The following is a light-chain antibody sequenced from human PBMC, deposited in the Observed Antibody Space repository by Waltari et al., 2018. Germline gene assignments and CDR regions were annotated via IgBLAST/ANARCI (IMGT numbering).Light chain of an antibody. V-gene: IGLV1-40*01. Sequence: QSVLTQPSSVSGAPGQRVTISCNGSTSNIGATSDVHWYQQIPGTGPGFLISGSSNRPSGVPDRFSASKSGTSASLAIADLHVEDEADYYCHSYDSSLSTWLFGGGTKLTVL. CDR3: HSYDSSLSTWL. CDR1: TSNIGATSD. CDR2: GSS. J-gene: IGLJ3*02.